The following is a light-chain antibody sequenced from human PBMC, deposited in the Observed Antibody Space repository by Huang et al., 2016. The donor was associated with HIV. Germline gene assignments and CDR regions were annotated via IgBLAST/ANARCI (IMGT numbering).Light chain of an antibody. CDR2: DAS. V-gene: IGKV1-5*01. Sequence: DIQMTQSPSTLSASVGDRVTITCRASQSIDSYLAWYQQKPGKAPKLLIYDASSLESGVPSRFSGSGSGTEFTLTISGLQPDNFATYYCQQYHSYPGTFGQGTKVEIK. CDR1: QSIDSY. J-gene: IGKJ1*01. CDR3: QQYHSYPGT.